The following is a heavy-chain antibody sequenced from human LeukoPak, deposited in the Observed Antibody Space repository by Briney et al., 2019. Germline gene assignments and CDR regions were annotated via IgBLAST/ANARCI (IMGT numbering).Heavy chain of an antibody. V-gene: IGHV3-11*01. CDR3: ARVMMGDTAMLYDY. CDR2: ISRSGSTK. Sequence: GGSLRLSCAASGFTFSDYNMRWIRQAPGKGLEWVSSISRSGSTKYYADSVKGRFTISRDNAKNSLFLQMNSLRAEDTAVYYCARVMMGDTAMLYDYWGQGTLVTVSS. D-gene: IGHD5-18*01. CDR1: GFTFSDYN. J-gene: IGHJ4*02.